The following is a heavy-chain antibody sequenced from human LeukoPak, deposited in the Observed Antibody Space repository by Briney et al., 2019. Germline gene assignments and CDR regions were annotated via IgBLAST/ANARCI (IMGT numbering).Heavy chain of an antibody. Sequence: ASVKVSCKASGGTFSSYAISWVRQAPGQGLEWMGGIIPIFGTANYAQKFQGRVTITADESTSTAYMELSSLRSEDTAVYYCARWCSGGSCHDIVQGMDVWGQGTTVTVSS. J-gene: IGHJ6*02. CDR2: IIPIFGTA. V-gene: IGHV1-69*13. D-gene: IGHD2-15*01. CDR1: GGTFSSYA. CDR3: ARWCSGGSCHDIVQGMDV.